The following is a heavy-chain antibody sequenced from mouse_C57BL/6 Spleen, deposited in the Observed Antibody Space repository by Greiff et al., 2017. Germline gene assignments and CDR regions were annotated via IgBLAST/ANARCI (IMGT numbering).Heavy chain of an antibody. CDR2: IDPSDSYT. V-gene: IGHV1-69*01. CDR1: GYTFTSYW. J-gene: IGHJ2*01. D-gene: IGHD1-1*01. CDR3: ARRDYGSSYDY. Sequence: QVQLQQPGAELVMPGASVKLSCKASGYTFTSYWMHWVKQRTGQGLEWIGEIDPSDSYTNYNQKFKGKSTLTVYKSSSTAYMHLCSLTSECSAVYYCARRDYGSSYDYWGHGTTLTVSS.